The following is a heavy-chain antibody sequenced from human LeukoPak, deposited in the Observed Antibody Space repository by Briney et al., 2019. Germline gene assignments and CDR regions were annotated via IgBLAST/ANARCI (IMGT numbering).Heavy chain of an antibody. CDR2: ISAYNGNT. D-gene: IGHD6-19*01. Sequence: ASVKVSCKASGYTFTSYGISWVRQAPGRGLEWMGWISAYNGNTNYAQKLQGRVTMTTDTSTSTAYMELRSLRSDDTAVYYCARELAVAASYYYYYGMDVWGQGTTVTVSS. V-gene: IGHV1-18*01. CDR1: GYTFTSYG. CDR3: ARELAVAASYYYYYGMDV. J-gene: IGHJ6*02.